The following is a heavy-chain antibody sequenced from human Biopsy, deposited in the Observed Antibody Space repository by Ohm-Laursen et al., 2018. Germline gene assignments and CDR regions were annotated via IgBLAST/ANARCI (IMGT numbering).Heavy chain of an antibody. V-gene: IGHV4-4*07. D-gene: IGHD3-22*01. J-gene: IGHJ3*01. CDR2: IYPGGST. Sequence: SETLSLTCYVSGGDINNNYWSWSRQPAGQGLEWIWRIYPGGSTTYNPSLKIRVTMPVDTSKNQLSLRLRLVTAADTAMYYCASVVLGPANDAFDLWGQGTMVVVSS. CDR1: GGDINNNY. CDR3: ASVVLGPANDAFDL.